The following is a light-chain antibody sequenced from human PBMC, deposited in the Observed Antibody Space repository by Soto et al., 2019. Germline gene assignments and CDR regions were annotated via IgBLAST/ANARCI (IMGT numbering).Light chain of an antibody. CDR2: DVY. V-gene: IGLV2-8*01. Sequence: QSVLTQPPSASGSPGQSVTVSCTGTSSDVGAYDHVSWYQQHPGRAPKLMIYDVYKRSSGVPDRFSGSKAGNTASLTVSGLQAEDEADYYCISYAASDSHYYVFGTGTKVTVL. CDR3: ISYAASDSHYYV. J-gene: IGLJ1*01. CDR1: SSDVGAYDH.